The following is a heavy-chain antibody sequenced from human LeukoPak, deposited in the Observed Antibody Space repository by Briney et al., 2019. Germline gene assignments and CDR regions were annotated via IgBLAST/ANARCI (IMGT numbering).Heavy chain of an antibody. CDR2: MNPNSGNT. V-gene: IGHV1-8*01. D-gene: IGHD1-26*01. J-gene: IGHJ6*03. CDR3: ARGVGATISYYHYYIDV. Sequence: EASVTVSCKASGYTFTSYDINWVRQAAGQGLEWMGWMNPNSGNTGYAQKFQSRVTMTRNTSISTAYMELSSLRSEDTAVYYCARGVGATISYYHYYIDVWGKGTTVTVSS. CDR1: GYTFTSYD.